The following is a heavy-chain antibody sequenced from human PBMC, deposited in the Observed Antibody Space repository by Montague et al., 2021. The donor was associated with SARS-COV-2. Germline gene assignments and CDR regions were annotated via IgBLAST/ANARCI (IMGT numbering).Heavy chain of an antibody. V-gene: IGHV3-53*01. CDR2: IYSGGST. J-gene: IGHJ6*02. Sequence: SLRLSCAASGFTVSSNYMSWVRQAPGKGLEWVSVIYSGGSTYYADSVKGRFTISRDNSKNTLYLQMNSLRAEDTAVYYCARGGHSSSWYNYYGMDVWGQGTTVTVSS. D-gene: IGHD6-13*01. CDR1: GFTVSSNY. CDR3: ARGGHSSSWYNYYGMDV.